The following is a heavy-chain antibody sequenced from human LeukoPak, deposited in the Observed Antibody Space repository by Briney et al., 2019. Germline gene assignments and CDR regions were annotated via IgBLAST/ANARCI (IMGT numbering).Heavy chain of an antibody. V-gene: IGHV7-4-1*02. Sequence: ASVKVSCKASGYTFTSYAMNWVRQAPGQGLEWMGWINTNTGNPTYAQGFTGRFVFSLDTPVSTAYLQISSLKAEDTAVYYCARGSLTTTWTYYYGMDVWGQGTTVTVSS. J-gene: IGHJ6*02. CDR2: INTNTGNP. CDR3: ARGSLTTTWTYYYGMDV. D-gene: IGHD3-22*01. CDR1: GYTFTSYA.